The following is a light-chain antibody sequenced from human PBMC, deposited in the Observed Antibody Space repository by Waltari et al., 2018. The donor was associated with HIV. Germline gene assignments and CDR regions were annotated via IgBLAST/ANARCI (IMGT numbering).Light chain of an antibody. CDR3: NSYTTSSTLHVV. CDR2: DVS. V-gene: IGLV2-14*03. Sequence: QSALTLPASVSGSPGQSNPNSCTGASRDVGGYNIASWPQHHPGNAPNLMIYDVSNRPSGVSNRFSGSKSGNTASLTISGLQAEDEADYYCNSYTTSSTLHVVFGGGTKLTVL. CDR1: SRDVGGYNI. J-gene: IGLJ2*01.